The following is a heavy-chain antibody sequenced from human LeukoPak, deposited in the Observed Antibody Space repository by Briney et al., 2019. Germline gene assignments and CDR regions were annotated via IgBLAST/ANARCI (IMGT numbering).Heavy chain of an antibody. V-gene: IGHV3-21*01. J-gene: IGHJ6*03. D-gene: IGHD3-22*01. CDR3: ARERVVITTGYYYYYYMDV. Sequence: GGSLRLSCAASGFTFSSYSMNWVRQAPGKGLEWVSSISSSSSYIYYADSVKGRFTISRDNAKNSLYLQMNSLRAEDTAVYYCARERVVITTGYYYYYYMDVWGKGTTDTVSS. CDR2: ISSSSSYI. CDR1: GFTFSSYS.